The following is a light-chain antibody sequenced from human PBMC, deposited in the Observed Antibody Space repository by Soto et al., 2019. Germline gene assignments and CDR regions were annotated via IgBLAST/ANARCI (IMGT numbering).Light chain of an antibody. J-gene: IGKJ1*01. Sequence: EMVMTQSPATLSVSPVERATLSCRSIQSVSNNLAWYQQKPGQPPRLLIYGASSRAAGIPDRFSGSGSGTDFNFTIGRLEPEDFAMYYCQQYSDSPPTFGQGTKVDIK. V-gene: IGKV3-20*01. CDR1: QSVSNN. CDR3: QQYSDSPPT. CDR2: GAS.